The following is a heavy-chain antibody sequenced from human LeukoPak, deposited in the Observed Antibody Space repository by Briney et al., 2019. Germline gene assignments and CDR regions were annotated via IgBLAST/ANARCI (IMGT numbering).Heavy chain of an antibody. V-gene: IGHV3-21*01. CDR2: ISSSSSYI. Sequence: GGSLRLSCAASGFTFSSYSMNWVRQAPGKGLEWVSSISSSSSYIYYADSVKGRVTISRDNAKNSLYLQMNSLRAEDTAVYYCARFPIVVGDFGIWGQGTMVTVSS. CDR1: GFTFSSYS. J-gene: IGHJ3*02. D-gene: IGHD2-21*01. CDR3: ARFPIVVGDFGI.